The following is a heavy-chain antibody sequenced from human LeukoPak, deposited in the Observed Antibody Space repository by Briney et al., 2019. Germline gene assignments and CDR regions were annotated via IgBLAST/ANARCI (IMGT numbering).Heavy chain of an antibody. V-gene: IGHV3-21*01. J-gene: IGHJ4*02. D-gene: IGHD4-11*01. CDR2: ISSSSSYI. CDR1: GFTFSSYS. CDR3: ARDPTTVTVFDY. Sequence: GGSQRLSCAASGFTFSSYSMNWVRQAPGKGLEWVSSISSSSSYIYYADSVKGRFTISRDNAKNSLYLQMNSLRAEDTAVYYCARDPTTVTVFDYWGQGTLVTVSS.